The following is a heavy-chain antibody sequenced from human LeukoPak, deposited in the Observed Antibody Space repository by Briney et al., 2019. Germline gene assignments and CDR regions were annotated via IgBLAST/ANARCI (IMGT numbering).Heavy chain of an antibody. V-gene: IGHV5-51*01. CDR1: RYSFATYW. Sequence: VESLKIFCKGSRYSFATYWIGWVRQMPGKGLERMGIIYPGDSKTRYGPSFQGQVTISADKSISTAYLQWGSLKASDTAMYYCARLNPLNYADYWGQGALVSVSS. CDR3: ARLNPLNYADY. J-gene: IGHJ4*02. CDR2: IYPGDSKT. D-gene: IGHD1-7*01.